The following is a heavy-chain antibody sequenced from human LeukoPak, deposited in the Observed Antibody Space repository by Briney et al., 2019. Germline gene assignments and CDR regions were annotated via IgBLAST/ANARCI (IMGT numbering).Heavy chain of an antibody. CDR1: GFTFSSYG. V-gene: IGHV3-30*02. Sequence: GGSLRLSCAASGFTFSSYGMHWVRQAPGKGLEWVAFIRYDGSNKYYADSVKGRFTISRDNAKNSLYLQMNSLRAEDTAVYYCARRVLMVYATDAFDIWGQGTMVTVSS. J-gene: IGHJ3*02. CDR2: IRYDGSNK. D-gene: IGHD2-8*01. CDR3: ARRVLMVYATDAFDI.